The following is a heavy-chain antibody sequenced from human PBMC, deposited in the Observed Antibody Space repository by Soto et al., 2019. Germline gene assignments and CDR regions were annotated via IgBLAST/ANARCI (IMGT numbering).Heavy chain of an antibody. CDR2: ISYDGSDK. CDR1: GFTFSSYG. D-gene: IGHD3-3*01. V-gene: IGHV3-30*18. J-gene: IGHJ4*02. Sequence: VGSLRLSCAASGFTFSSYGMHWVRQAPGKGLEWVAVISYDGSDKYYADSVKGRFTISRDNSKNTLYLQMNSLRPEDTAVYYCAKDLSGNSLTFGYWGQGTLVTVSS. CDR3: AKDLSGNSLTFGY.